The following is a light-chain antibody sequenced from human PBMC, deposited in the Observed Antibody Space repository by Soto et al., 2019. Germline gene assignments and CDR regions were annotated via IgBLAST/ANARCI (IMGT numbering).Light chain of an antibody. CDR2: EVN. J-gene: IGLJ3*02. CDR1: SSDVGGYNY. Sequence: QSALTQPASVSGSPGQSITISCTGTSSDVGGYNYVSWYQQHPGKAPKLIIYEVNNRPSGVSNRFSGSKSGNTASLIISGLQAEDEADYYCSSYTRASTLRGVFGGGTKLTVL. V-gene: IGLV2-14*01. CDR3: SSYTRASTLRGV.